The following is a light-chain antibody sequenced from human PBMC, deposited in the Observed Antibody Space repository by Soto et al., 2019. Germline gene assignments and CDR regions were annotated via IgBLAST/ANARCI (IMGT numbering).Light chain of an antibody. V-gene: IGKV1-5*01. J-gene: IGKJ2*01. Sequence: DIQMTQSPSALSASVGDRVIFTCRASQSISTFLAWYQQGPGKAPKLLIYAASTLQSGVPSRFSGSGSGTDFTLTITSLQPDDLATYYCQQYSISPYTFGQGTKLDIK. CDR3: QQYSISPYT. CDR2: AAS. CDR1: QSISTF.